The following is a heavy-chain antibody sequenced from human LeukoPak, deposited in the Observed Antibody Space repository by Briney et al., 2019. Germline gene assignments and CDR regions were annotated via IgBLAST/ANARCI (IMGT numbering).Heavy chain of an antibody. J-gene: IGHJ4*02. D-gene: IGHD6-19*01. CDR1: GLTVIGNY. Sequence: GGSLRLSCAASGLTVIGNYMSWVRQAPGKGLEWVSIIYSGGSTYYADSVKGRFTISRDNSKNTLYLQMNSLRAEDTAMYYCARSLAYSSGWTGFDSWGQGTLVTVSS. V-gene: IGHV3-66*01. CDR2: IYSGGST. CDR3: ARSLAYSSGWTGFDS.